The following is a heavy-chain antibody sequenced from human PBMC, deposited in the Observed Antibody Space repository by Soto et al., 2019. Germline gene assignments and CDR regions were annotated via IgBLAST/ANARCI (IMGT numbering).Heavy chain of an antibody. V-gene: IGHV2-5*02. CDR1: GFSLSTSGVG. CDR3: AYLPCSGGSCYWFSYSGMDV. D-gene: IGHD2-15*01. Sequence: QITLKESGPTLVKPTQTLTLTCTFSGFSLSTSGVGVAWIRHPPGKALEWLALIYWDDDKRYRPSLETRLTITQDSSKKQVVLTMTNMDSVDTATYYCAYLPCSGGSCYWFSYSGMDVWGQGTTVTVSS. CDR2: IYWDDDK. J-gene: IGHJ6*02.